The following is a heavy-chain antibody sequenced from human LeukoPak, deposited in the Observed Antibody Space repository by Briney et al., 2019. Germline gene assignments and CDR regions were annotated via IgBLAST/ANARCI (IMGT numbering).Heavy chain of an antibody. V-gene: IGHV4-59*01. CDR1: GGSISSYY. CDR3: AREPPGYYFDY. Sequence: SETLSLTCTVSGGSISSYYWSWIRQPPGKGLEWIGYIYYSGSTNYNPSLKSRVTISVDTSKSQFSLKLSSVTAADTAVYYCAREPPGYYFDYWGQGTLVTVSS. CDR2: IYYSGST. J-gene: IGHJ4*02.